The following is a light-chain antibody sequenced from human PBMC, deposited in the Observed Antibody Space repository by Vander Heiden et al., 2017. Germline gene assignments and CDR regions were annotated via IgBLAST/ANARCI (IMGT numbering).Light chain of an antibody. J-gene: IGKJ2*01. CDR2: KAS. V-gene: IGKV1-5*03. CDR1: QSISSW. Sequence: DIQMTQSPSTLSASVGDRVTITCRASQSISSWLAWYQQKPGKAPKLLIYKASSLESGIPGKEFTLTISSLQPDDFATYYCQQYNSYSYTFGQGTKLEIK. CDR3: QQYNSYSYT.